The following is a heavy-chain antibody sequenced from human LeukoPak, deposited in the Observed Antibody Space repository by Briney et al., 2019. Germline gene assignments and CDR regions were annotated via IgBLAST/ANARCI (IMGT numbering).Heavy chain of an antibody. CDR2: VYYSGST. D-gene: IGHD3-10*01. Sequence: PSQTLSLTCTVSGGSISNSSYYWGWIRQPPGKGLEWIGSVYYSGSTYYNPSLKSRVTISVDTSKNQFSLKLSSVTAADTAVYYCAREGYYGSGVGAFDIWGQGTMVTVSS. CDR1: GGSISNSSYY. V-gene: IGHV4-39*07. CDR3: AREGYYGSGVGAFDI. J-gene: IGHJ3*02.